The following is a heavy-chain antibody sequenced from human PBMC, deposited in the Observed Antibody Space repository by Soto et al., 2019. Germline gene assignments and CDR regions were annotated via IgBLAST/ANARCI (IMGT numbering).Heavy chain of an antibody. D-gene: IGHD6-19*01. CDR1: GGPCSSYT. CDR2: IIPIFGTA. Sequence: QVMLVQYGVAGKKPGYSVKVSCKASGGPCSSYTISWVIQTTGQELEWMGGIIPIFGTANYAQKFQGRVTIIADKSTSTAYMELSSLRSEETTVSYCGPVAGRPGDGWCDHRSRVNMVTVYS. V-gene: IGHV1-69*06. J-gene: IGHJ5*02. CDR3: GPVAGRPGDGWCDH.